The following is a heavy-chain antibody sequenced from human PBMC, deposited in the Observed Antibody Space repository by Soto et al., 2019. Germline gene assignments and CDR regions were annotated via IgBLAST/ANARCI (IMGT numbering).Heavy chain of an antibody. J-gene: IGHJ6*02. CDR3: AREGFSSSSSGYYGMDV. V-gene: IGHV3-11*01. CDR1: GFTFSEYY. D-gene: IGHD6-6*01. Sequence: GGSLRLSCAASGFTFSEYYMSWIRQAPGKGLEWVSYISSSGSTIYYADSVKGRFTISRDNAKNSLYLQMNSLRAEDTAVYYCAREGFSSSSSGYYGMDVWGQGTTVTVSS. CDR2: ISSSGSTI.